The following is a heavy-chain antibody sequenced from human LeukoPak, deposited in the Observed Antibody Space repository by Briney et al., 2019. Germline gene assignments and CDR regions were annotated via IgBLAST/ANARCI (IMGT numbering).Heavy chain of an antibody. CDR1: GFTFSNSW. V-gene: IGHV3-7*01. CDR2: IKDDGSDK. CDR3: VSFYAR. Sequence: GGSLRLSCAASGFTFSNSWMSWVRQAPGKGLEWVAEIKDDGSDKYYVGSVKGLFTISRDNAKNSAYLQMNSLRAEDTAVYYCVSFYARWGQGTLVTVSS. D-gene: IGHD2/OR15-2a*01. J-gene: IGHJ4*02.